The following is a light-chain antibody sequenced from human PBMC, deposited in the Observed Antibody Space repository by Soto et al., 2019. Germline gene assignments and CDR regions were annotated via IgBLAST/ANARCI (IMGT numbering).Light chain of an antibody. V-gene: IGKV3-15*01. CDR2: GAS. CDR1: QSVGIN. Sequence: MTQSPSTLSASAGERATLSCRASQSVGINVGWYQQKPGQAPSLLIYGASTRPSGSPDRFSGSGSATEFTLTISGLQSEDFAVYYCQQYQDWPRTFGQGTKVVIK. CDR3: QQYQDWPRT. J-gene: IGKJ1*01.